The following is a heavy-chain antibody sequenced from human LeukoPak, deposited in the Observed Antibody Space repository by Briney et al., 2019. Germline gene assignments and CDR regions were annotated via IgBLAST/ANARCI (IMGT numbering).Heavy chain of an antibody. CDR2: IYYSGST. CDR1: GGSISSYY. CDR3: ARGSDDSSGRRYFQH. V-gene: IGHV4-59*12. D-gene: IGHD3-22*01. Sequence: PSETLSLTCTVSGGSISSYYWSWIRQPPGKGLEWIGYIYYSGSTNYNPSLKSRVTMSVDTSKNQFSLKLSSVTAADTAVYYCARGSDDSSGRRYFQHWGQGTLVTVSS. J-gene: IGHJ1*01.